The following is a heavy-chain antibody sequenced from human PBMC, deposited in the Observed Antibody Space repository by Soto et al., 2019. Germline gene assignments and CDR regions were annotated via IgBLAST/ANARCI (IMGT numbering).Heavy chain of an antibody. J-gene: IGHJ6*02. V-gene: IGHV4-59*01. CDR3: ASMYSSGWYDPYYYYGMDV. Sequence: SGTLSLTCTVSGGSISSYYWSWIRQPPGKGLEWIGYIYYSGSTNYNPSLKSRVTISVDTSKNQFSLKLSSVTAADTAVYYCASMYSSGWYDPYYYYGMDVWGQGTTVTVSS. CDR1: GGSISSYY. CDR2: IYYSGST. D-gene: IGHD6-19*01.